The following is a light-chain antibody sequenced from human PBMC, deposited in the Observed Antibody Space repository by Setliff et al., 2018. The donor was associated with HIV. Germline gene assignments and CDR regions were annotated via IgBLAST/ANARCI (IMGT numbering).Light chain of an antibody. V-gene: IGLV1-40*01. CDR3: ASWDDMLSVV. CDR1: SSNIGAGFD. J-gene: IGLJ3*02. Sequence: QSVLTQPPSVSGAPGQRVTISCTGSSSNIGAGFDVHWYQQFPGTAPKLLIYSFTNRPSGVPDRFSASKSGTSASLAISGLRSDDEAVYYCASWDDMLSVVFGGGTKVTVL. CDR2: SFT.